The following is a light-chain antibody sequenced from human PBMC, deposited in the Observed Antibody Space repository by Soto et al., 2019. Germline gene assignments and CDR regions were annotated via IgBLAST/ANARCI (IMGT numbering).Light chain of an antibody. CDR2: GAS. J-gene: IGKJ4*01. V-gene: IGKV3-15*01. CDR3: QHYNNLPLT. CDR1: QSVSSN. Sequence: EIVMTQSPATLSVSPGERATLSCRASQSVSSNLAWYQQKPGQAPRLLIYGASTRATGIPVRFSGSGSGTEFTLSISSLQSEDSAIYYCQHYNNLPLTFGGGTKVDIK.